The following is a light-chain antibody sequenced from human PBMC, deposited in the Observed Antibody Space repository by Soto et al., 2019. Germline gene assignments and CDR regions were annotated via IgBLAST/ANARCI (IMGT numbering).Light chain of an antibody. Sequence: ESGLTQSPGTLSLSPGERATLSCMASQSVSSSYLAWYQQKPGQAPRLLIYGASSRATGIPDRFSGSGSGTDFTLTISRLEPEDFEVYYCQQYGSSPLTFGGGTKVDIK. CDR1: QSVSSSY. J-gene: IGKJ4*01. CDR2: GAS. V-gene: IGKV3-20*01. CDR3: QQYGSSPLT.